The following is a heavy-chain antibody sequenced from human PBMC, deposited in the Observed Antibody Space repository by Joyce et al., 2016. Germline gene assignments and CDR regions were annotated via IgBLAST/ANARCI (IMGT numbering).Heavy chain of an antibody. J-gene: IGHJ4*02. CDR1: GGSISSSSYY. V-gene: IGHV4-39*01. CDR2: IYYSGST. D-gene: IGHD1-26*01. CDR3: VIRGWELLNYFDY. Sequence: QLQLQESGPGLVKPSETLSLTCTVSGGSISSSSYYWGWIRQPPGKGLEWIGSIYYSGSTYYNRSLKGRVTISVDTSKNQFSLKLSSVTAADTAVYYCVIRGWELLNYFDYWGQGTLVTISS.